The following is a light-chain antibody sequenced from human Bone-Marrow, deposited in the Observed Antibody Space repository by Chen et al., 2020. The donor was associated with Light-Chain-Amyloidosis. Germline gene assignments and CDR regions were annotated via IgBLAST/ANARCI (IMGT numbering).Light chain of an antibody. V-gene: IGLV2-14*01. Sequence: QSALTQPASVSGSPGQSITISCTGTSSDVGGDNHVSWYQQHPAKAPKLMIYEVTNRPSWVPDRFSGSKSDNTASLTISVLQTDDEADYFCSSYTITNTLVFGSGTRVTVL. CDR1: SSDVGGDNH. J-gene: IGLJ1*01. CDR3: SSYTITNTLV. CDR2: EVT.